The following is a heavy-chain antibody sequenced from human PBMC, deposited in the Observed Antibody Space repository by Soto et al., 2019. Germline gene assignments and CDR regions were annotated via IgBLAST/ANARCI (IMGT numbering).Heavy chain of an antibody. CDR3: ARVGDSGYYWYFDY. Sequence: PSETLSLTCTVSGGSISSYRWSWIRQPAGKGLEWIGRLNTYGNTHYNPSLKSRVTMSVDTSKNQLSLKLTSVTAADTAVYYCARVGDSGYYWYFDYWGQGALVTVSS. V-gene: IGHV4-4*07. J-gene: IGHJ4*02. CDR2: LNTYGNT. D-gene: IGHD3-22*01. CDR1: GGSISSYR.